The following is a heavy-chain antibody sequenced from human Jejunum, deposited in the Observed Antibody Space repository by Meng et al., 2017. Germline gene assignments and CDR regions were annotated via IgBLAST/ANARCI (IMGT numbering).Heavy chain of an antibody. CDR3: ARDGRRSYDSSGYTSYYFDY. J-gene: IGHJ4*02. D-gene: IGHD3-22*01. CDR2: IKQDGSDK. Sequence: GESLKISCAASGFIFSSCWMSWVRQAPGKGLEWVANIKQDGSDKYYVDSVKGRFTISRDNAKNSVYLQMDSLTAEDTAVYYCARDGRRSYDSSGYTSYYFDYWGQGILVTVSS. V-gene: IGHV3-7*01. CDR1: GFIFSSCW.